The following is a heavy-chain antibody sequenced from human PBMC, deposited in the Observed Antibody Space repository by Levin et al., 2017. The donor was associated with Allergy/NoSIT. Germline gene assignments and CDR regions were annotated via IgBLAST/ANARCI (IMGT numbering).Heavy chain of an antibody. V-gene: IGHV4-59*01. Sequence: SQTLSLTCTVSGGSISDYYWSWIRPSPEKGLEWIGYVYDSGTTRYNPSLKSRVTISVDMSKNQFSLKLTSLAAVDTAIYYCARLASGGSAQRGFDYWGQGTLVTVTS. D-gene: IGHD2-15*01. CDR3: ARLASGGSAQRGFDY. CDR1: GGSISDYY. J-gene: IGHJ4*01. CDR2: VYDSGTT.